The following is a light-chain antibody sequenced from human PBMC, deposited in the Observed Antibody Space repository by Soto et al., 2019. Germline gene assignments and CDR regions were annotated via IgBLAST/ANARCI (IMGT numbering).Light chain of an antibody. V-gene: IGKV1-13*02. CDR2: DVS. J-gene: IGKJ5*01. CDR1: QDIRGA. Sequence: AIQLTQSPSSLSASVGDRVTITCRASQDIRGALAWYQQKPGKAPKFLIFDVSTLQSGVPSRFSGSGSGTDFTLTISSPQPEDFGTYYCQQFNTYPITFGQGKRLEI. CDR3: QQFNTYPIT.